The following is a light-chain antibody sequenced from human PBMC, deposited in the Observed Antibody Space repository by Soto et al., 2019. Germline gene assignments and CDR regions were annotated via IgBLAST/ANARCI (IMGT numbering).Light chain of an antibody. CDR1: QSVCSH. V-gene: IGKV3-20*01. J-gene: IGKJ5*01. Sequence: ERVVTQSPAALSVSPGERATRSCRASQSVCSHLAWYQQKPGQAPRLLIYGASNRATGIPERFSGSGSGTDFTLTISRLEPQDSAMYYCQQYVISVTFGQGTRLEIK. CDR2: GAS. CDR3: QQYVISVT.